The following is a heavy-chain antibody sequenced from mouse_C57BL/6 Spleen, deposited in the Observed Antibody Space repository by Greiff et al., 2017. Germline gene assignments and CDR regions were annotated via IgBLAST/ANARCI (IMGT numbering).Heavy chain of an antibody. D-gene: IGHD1-1*01. J-gene: IGHJ1*03. CDR2: IDPANGNT. Sequence: QVQLQQPGAELVKPGASVKLSCKASGYTFTSYWMHWVKQRPGRGLEWIGRIDPANGNTKYAPKFQGKATLTADTSSNTAYLQLSSLTSEDTAIYYCAEMGSGWYFGGWGTGTTVTVAS. CDR1: GYTFTSYW. V-gene: IGHV1-62-3*01. CDR3: AEMGSGWYFGG.